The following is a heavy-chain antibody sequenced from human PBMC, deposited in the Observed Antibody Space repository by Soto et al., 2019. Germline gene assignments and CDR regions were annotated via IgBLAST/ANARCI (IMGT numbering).Heavy chain of an antibody. Sequence: GGSLRLSCAASGFTFSSYSMNWVRQAPGKGLEWVSSISSSSSYIYYADSVKGRFTISRDNAKNSLYLQMNSLRAEDTAGYYCARDQNTMVRGAKDAFDIWGQGTMVTVSS. J-gene: IGHJ3*02. CDR2: ISSSSSYI. CDR3: ARDQNTMVRGAKDAFDI. D-gene: IGHD3-10*01. CDR1: GFTFSSYS. V-gene: IGHV3-21*01.